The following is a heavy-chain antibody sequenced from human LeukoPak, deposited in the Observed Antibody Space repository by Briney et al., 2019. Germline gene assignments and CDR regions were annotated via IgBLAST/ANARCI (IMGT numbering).Heavy chain of an antibody. Sequence: SETLSLTCAVYGGSFSGYYWSWIRQPPGKGLEWIGEINHCGSTNYNPSLKSRVTISVDTSKNQFSLKLSSVTAADTAVYYCARSFWSGYYTPWGQGTLVTVSS. CDR3: ARSFWSGYYTP. V-gene: IGHV4-34*01. J-gene: IGHJ5*02. D-gene: IGHD3-3*01. CDR1: GGSFSGYY. CDR2: INHCGST.